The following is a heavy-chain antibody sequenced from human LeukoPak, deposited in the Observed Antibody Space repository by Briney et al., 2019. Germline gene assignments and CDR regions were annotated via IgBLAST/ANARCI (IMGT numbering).Heavy chain of an antibody. CDR3: AKDQSSYYYDSSGYYGNFDY. V-gene: IGHV4-38-2*02. J-gene: IGHJ4*02. D-gene: IGHD3-22*01. Sequence: SETLSLTCTVSGYSISSGYYWGWIRQSPGKGLEWIGSIYHSGSTYYNPSLKSRVTISVDTSKNQFSLNLSSVTAADTAVYYCAKDQSSYYYDSSGYYGNFDYWGQGTLVTVSS. CDR1: GYSISSGYY. CDR2: IYHSGST.